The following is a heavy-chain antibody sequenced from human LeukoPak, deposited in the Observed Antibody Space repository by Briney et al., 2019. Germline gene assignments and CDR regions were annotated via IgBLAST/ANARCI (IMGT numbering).Heavy chain of an antibody. CDR3: ARGWHYGSGSYDY. D-gene: IGHD3-10*01. CDR1: GFTFTSYG. J-gene: IGHJ4*02. CDR2: IWDDGSYR. V-gene: IGHV3-33*01. Sequence: ERSLRLSCAASGFTFTSYGMHWVRQAPGKGLEWVAVIWDDGSYRHYADSVKGRFTISRDNSKNTVDLQMNSLRAEDTAMYYCARGWHYGSGSYDYWGQGTLVTVSS.